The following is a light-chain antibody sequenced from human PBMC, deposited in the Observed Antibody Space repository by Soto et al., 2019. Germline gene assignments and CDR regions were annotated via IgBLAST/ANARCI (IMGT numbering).Light chain of an antibody. V-gene: IGKV1-39*01. CDR2: AAS. CDR1: RSISHY. J-gene: IGKJ5*01. CDR3: MQALQIPIT. Sequence: DIQMTQSPSSLSASVGDRVTITCRSSRSISHYLNWYQLIPGKAPKVLISAASRLQSGVPSRFSGSGSGTDFTLKISRVEAEDVGVYYCMQALQIPITFGQGTRLEIK.